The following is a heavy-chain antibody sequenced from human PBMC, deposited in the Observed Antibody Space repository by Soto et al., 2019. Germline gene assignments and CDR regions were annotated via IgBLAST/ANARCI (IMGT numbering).Heavy chain of an antibody. V-gene: IGHV3-23*01. D-gene: IGHD6-25*01. Sequence: EVQLLESGGGLVQPGGSLTLTCIVSGFTSGKYAMSWVRQAPGKGLERVSEIGGGGEYTNYADSVRGRFTMSRDNSKNTLYLHMSSLKVADTAVYYCAKDEVAANGRADAFDIWGQGTVVTVSS. J-gene: IGHJ3*02. CDR1: GFTSGKYA. CDR2: IGGGGEYT. CDR3: AKDEVAANGRADAFDI.